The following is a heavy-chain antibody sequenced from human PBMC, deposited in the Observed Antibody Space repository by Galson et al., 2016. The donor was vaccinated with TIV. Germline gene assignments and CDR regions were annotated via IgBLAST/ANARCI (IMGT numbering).Heavy chain of an antibody. CDR2: IYTSGAT. Sequence: TLSLTCSVSGDSISSGSFYWTWIRQPAGKGLEWIGRIYTSGATSYNPSLGGRVTISRDTFKNQFSLPLHSVTAADTAMYFCARDWGYGDHDTTGFDPWGQGTRVIVSS. D-gene: IGHD2-8*02. V-gene: IGHV4-61*02. CDR1: GDSISSGSFY. J-gene: IGHJ5*02. CDR3: ARDWGYGDHDTTGFDP.